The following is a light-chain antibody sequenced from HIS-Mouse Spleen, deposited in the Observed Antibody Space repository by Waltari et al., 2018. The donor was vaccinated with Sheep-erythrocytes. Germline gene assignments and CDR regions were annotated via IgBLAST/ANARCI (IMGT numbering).Light chain of an antibody. Sequence: QSVLTQPPSASGTPGQRVTISCSGSSSNIGSNTVNWYQQLPGTAPKLLIYSNNPRPAGVPDRFSGCKSGTSASLAISGLQSEDEADYYCAAWDDSLNGYVFGTGTKVTVL. CDR3: AAWDDSLNGYV. V-gene: IGLV1-44*01. CDR2: SNN. CDR1: SSNIGSNT. J-gene: IGLJ1*01.